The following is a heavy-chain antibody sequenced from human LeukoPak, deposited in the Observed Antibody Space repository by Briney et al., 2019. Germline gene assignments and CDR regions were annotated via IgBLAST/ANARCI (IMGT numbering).Heavy chain of an antibody. CDR3: ARTSSYRFEY. Sequence: GGSLRLSCTASGFTFSNYAMNWVRQAPGKGLDWVSGIGGSGGGTHYADSVKGRFTISRDNSKNTLCLQMSSLRAEDTAVYYCARTSSYRFEYWGQGTLVTVSS. J-gene: IGHJ4*02. D-gene: IGHD3-16*02. CDR2: IGGSGGGT. V-gene: IGHV3-23*01. CDR1: GFTFSNYA.